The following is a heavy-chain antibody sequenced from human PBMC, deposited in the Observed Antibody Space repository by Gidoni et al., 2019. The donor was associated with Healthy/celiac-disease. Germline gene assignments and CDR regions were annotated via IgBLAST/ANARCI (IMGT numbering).Heavy chain of an antibody. D-gene: IGHD3-22*01. CDR2: ISSSSSYI. J-gene: IGHJ3*02. CDR1: GFTFSRCS. CDR3: ARVRYTYYYDSSGLFAFDI. Sequence: EVQLVESGGGLVKPGGSLRLSCAASGFTFSRCSLNWVRQAPGKGLEWVSSISSSSSYIYYADSVKRRFTISRDNAKNSLYLQMTSLRAEDTAVYYCARVRYTYYYDSSGLFAFDIWGQGTMVTVSS. V-gene: IGHV3-21*01.